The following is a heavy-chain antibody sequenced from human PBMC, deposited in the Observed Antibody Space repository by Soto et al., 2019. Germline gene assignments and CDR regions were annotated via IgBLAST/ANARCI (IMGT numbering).Heavy chain of an antibody. CDR1: GFTFSDYY. J-gene: IGHJ4*02. CDR3: ARRYYGSGSYPNFDY. Sequence: QVQLVESGGGLVKPGGSLRLSCAASGFTFSDYYMTWIRQAPGKGLEWVSYISSSSSYTNYADSVKGRFTISRDNAKNSLYLQMNGLRAEDTAVYYCARRYYGSGSYPNFDYWGQGTLVTVSS. D-gene: IGHD3-10*01. CDR2: ISSSSSYT. V-gene: IGHV3-11*06.